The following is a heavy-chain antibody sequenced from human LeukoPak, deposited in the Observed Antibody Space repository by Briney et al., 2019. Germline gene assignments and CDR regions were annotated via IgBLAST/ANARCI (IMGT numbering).Heavy chain of an antibody. D-gene: IGHD6-19*01. CDR1: GFTFSSYW. CDR3: AKPVEGGWYEYYFDY. CDR2: IDSDGSST. V-gene: IGHV3-74*01. J-gene: IGHJ4*02. Sequence: GGSLRLSCAASGFTFSSYWMHWVRQAPGKGLVWVSRIDSDGSSTSYADSVKGRFTISRDNAKNTLYLQMNSLRAEDTAVYYCAKPVEGGWYEYYFDYWGQGTLVTVSS.